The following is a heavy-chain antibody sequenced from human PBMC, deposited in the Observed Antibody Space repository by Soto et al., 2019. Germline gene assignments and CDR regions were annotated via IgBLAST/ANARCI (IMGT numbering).Heavy chain of an antibody. D-gene: IGHD3-3*01. CDR3: VTQNVRFVEWLGKNLYYRDF. Sequence: QVQLQQWGAGLLKPSETLSLTCAVYGGSFSGYYCSWIRQPPGKGLEWIGEINHIGTTNYNTTLNSRVTISVDMSKNHFSLNVSSVTAAVTAVYYCVTQNVRFVEWLGKNLYYRDFWGKGTTVTVSS. J-gene: IGHJ6*03. CDR2: INHIGTT. V-gene: IGHV4-34*01. CDR1: GGSFSGYY.